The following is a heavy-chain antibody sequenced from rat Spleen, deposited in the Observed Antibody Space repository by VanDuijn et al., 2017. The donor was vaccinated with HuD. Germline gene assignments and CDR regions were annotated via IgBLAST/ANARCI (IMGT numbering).Heavy chain of an antibody. Sequence: EVQVVESGGGLVQPKGSLKLSCAASGFDFNAYGMSWVRQAPKKGLEWVASISYEGSSTYYGDSVKGRFTISRDNAKSTLYLQMDSLRSEDTATYYCTTGDYGYNGPYYFDYWGQGVMVTVSS. CDR1: GFDFNAYG. V-gene: IGHV5-22*01. D-gene: IGHD1-9*01. CDR3: TTGDYGYNGPYYFDY. CDR2: ISYEGSST. J-gene: IGHJ2*01.